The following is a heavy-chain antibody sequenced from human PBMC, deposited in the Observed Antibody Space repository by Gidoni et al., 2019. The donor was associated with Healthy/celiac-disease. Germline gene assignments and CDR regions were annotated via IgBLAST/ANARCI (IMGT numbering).Heavy chain of an antibody. D-gene: IGHD3-22*01. Sequence: EVQLLESGGGLVQPGGSLRLSCAASGFTFSSYAMRWVRQAPGKGLEWVSAISGSGGSTYYADSVKGRFTISRDNSKNTLYLQMNSLRAEDTAVYYCAKDRYYYDSSGYRRFDAFDIWGQGTMVTVSS. CDR3: AKDRYYYDSSGYRRFDAFDI. CDR2: ISGSGGST. V-gene: IGHV3-23*01. J-gene: IGHJ3*02. CDR1: GFTFSSYA.